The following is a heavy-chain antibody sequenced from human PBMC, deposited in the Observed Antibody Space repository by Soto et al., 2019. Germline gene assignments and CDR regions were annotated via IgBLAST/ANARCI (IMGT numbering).Heavy chain of an antibody. J-gene: IGHJ4*02. CDR1: GGSISSGGYY. D-gene: IGHD4-17*01. V-gene: IGHV4-31*03. Sequence: QVQLQESGPGLVKPSQTLSLTCTVSGGSISSGGYYWSWVRQHPGKGLDLIGYIYYSGSTYYNPYLKSRVIISLDTSKNHSSLKLSSVTAADTAVYYCARVWGYGGNSRFDYWGQGTLVIDSS. CDR3: ARVWGYGGNSRFDY. CDR2: IYYSGST.